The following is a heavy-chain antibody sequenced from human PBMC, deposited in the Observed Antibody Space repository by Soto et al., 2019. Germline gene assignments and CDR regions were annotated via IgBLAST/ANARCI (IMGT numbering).Heavy chain of an antibody. CDR3: ARKHSGYDLFGDY. Sequence: GESLKISCKGSGYSFTSYWISWVRQMPGKGLEWMGRIDPSDSYTNYSPSFQGHVTISADKSISTAYLQWSSLKASDTAMYYCARKHSGYDLFGDYWGQGTPVTVSS. V-gene: IGHV5-10-1*01. CDR2: IDPSDSYT. D-gene: IGHD5-12*01. CDR1: GYSFTSYW. J-gene: IGHJ4*02.